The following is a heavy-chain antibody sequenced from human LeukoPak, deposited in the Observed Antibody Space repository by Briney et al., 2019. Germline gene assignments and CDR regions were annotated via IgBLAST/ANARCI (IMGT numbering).Heavy chain of an antibody. CDR3: ARDGGDSSSWYDLGYYYYMDV. J-gene: IGHJ6*03. V-gene: IGHV3-21*01. D-gene: IGHD6-13*01. CDR2: ISSSSSYI. Sequence: GSLRLSCAASGFTFSSYSMNWVRQAPGKGLEWVSSISSSSSYIYYADSVKGRFTISRDNAKNSLYLQMNSLRAEDTAVYYCARDGGDSSSWYDLGYYYYMDVWGKGTTVTVSS. CDR1: GFTFSSYS.